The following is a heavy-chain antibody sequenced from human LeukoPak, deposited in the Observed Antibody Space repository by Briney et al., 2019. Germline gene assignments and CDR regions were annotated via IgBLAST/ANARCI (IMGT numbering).Heavy chain of an antibody. V-gene: IGHV1-18*01. Sequence: ASVKVSCKASGYTFTSYGISWVRQAPGQGLEWMGWISAYNGNTNYAQKLQGSVTMTTDTSTSAAYMELRSLRSDDTAVYYCARDLEESIVHNWFDPWGQGTLATVSS. CDR1: GYTFTSYG. CDR3: ARDLEESIVHNWFDP. D-gene: IGHD3-16*01. J-gene: IGHJ5*02. CDR2: ISAYNGNT.